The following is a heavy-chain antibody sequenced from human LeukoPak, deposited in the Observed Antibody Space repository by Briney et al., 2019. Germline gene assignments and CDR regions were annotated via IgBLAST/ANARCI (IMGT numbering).Heavy chain of an antibody. D-gene: IGHD3-10*01. J-gene: IGHJ6*03. V-gene: IGHV4-38-2*01. CDR2: IYHSAST. CDR3: ASLRGYYYYYYMDV. CDR1: GYSISSAYY. Sequence: PSETLSLTCAVSGYSISSAYYWGWIRQPPGKGPEWIGNIYHSASTYYNPSLKSRVTISLDTSKNQFSLKLSSVTAADTAVYYCASLRGYYYYYYMDVWGKGTTVTVSS.